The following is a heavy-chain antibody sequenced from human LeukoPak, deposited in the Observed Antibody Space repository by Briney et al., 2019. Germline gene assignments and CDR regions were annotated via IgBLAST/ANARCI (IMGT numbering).Heavy chain of an antibody. CDR1: GASISSYY. J-gene: IGHJ3*02. CDR2: IFYSGST. CDR3: ARRTTITANGAFDI. V-gene: IGHV4-59*01. D-gene: IGHD5-18*01. Sequence: SETLSLTCTVSGASISSYYWSWIRQPPGKGLEWIGYIFYSGSTNYNPSLKSRVTISLDTSKNHFSLKLSSVTAADMGVYYCARRTTITANGAFDIWGQGTMVTVSS.